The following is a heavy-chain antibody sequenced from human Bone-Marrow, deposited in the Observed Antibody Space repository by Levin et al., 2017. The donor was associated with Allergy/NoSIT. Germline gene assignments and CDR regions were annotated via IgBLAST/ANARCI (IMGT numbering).Heavy chain of an antibody. J-gene: IGHJ4*02. CDR1: GFIFSTYW. Sequence: PGESLKISCEASGFIFSTYWMGWVRQAPGKGLECVANINLDGSDIYYVDSVKGRFTISRDNAKNSLYLQMNSLRGDDTAVYYCARVRRGSSDGDFWGQGTLVTVSS. D-gene: IGHD6-6*01. CDR2: INLDGSDI. V-gene: IGHV3-7*01. CDR3: ARVRRGSSDGDF.